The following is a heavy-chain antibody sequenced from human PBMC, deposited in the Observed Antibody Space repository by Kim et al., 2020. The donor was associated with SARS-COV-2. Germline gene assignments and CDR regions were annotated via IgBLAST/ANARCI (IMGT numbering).Heavy chain of an antibody. CDR1: GGSISSGDYY. CDR2: IYYSGST. Sequence: SETLSLTCTVSGGSISSGDYYWSWIRQPPGKGLEWIGYIYYSGSTYYNPSLKSRVTISVDTSKNQFSLKLSSVTAADTAVYYCARGHYYDYNWFDPWGQGTLVTVSS. CDR3: ARGHYYDYNWFDP. D-gene: IGHD3-22*01. V-gene: IGHV4-30-4*01. J-gene: IGHJ5*02.